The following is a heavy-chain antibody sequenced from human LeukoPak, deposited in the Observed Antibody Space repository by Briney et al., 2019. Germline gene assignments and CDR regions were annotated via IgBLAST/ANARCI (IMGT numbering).Heavy chain of an antibody. CDR1: GGSFSGYY. D-gene: IGHD3-10*01. Sequence: SETLSLTCAVYGGSFSGYYWSWIRQPPGKGLEWIGEINHSGSTNYNPSLKSRVTISVDTSKNQFSLKLSSVTAADTAVYYCARGVATMVRGVRYNWFDPWGQGTLVTVSS. CDR3: ARGVATMVRGVRYNWFDP. V-gene: IGHV4-34*01. CDR2: INHSGST. J-gene: IGHJ5*02.